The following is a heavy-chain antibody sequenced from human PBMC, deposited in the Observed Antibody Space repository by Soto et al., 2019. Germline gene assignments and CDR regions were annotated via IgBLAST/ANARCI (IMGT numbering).Heavy chain of an antibody. Sequence: GGSLRLSCAASGFTFSSYGMHWVRQAPGKGLEWVAVIWYDGSNKYYADSVKGRFTISRDNSKNPLYLQMNSLRAEDTAVYYCARPHTIFGVVIKVAFDIWGQGTMVTVSS. CDR3: ARPHTIFGVVIKVAFDI. J-gene: IGHJ3*02. CDR1: GFTFSSYG. V-gene: IGHV3-33*01. D-gene: IGHD3-3*01. CDR2: IWYDGSNK.